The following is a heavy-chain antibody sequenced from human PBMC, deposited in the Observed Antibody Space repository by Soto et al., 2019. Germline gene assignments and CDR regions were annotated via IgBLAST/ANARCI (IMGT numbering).Heavy chain of an antibody. CDR1: GGSISSGGYY. CDR2: IYYSGRT. Sequence: QVQLQESGPGLVKPSQTLSLTCTVSGGSISSGGYYWSWIRQHPGKGLEWSGYIYYSGRTYYNPSPKSLVTISVDTSKNQFSLKLSSVTAADTAVYYCARRGTHKAGYGMDVWGQGTTVTVSS. CDR3: ARRGTHKAGYGMDV. V-gene: IGHV4-31*01. J-gene: IGHJ6*02.